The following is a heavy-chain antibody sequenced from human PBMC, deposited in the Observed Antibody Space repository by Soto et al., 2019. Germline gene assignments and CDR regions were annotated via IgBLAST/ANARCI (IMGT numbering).Heavy chain of an antibody. D-gene: IGHD3-22*01. Sequence: SCKASGGTFSSYAISWVRQAPGQGLEWMGGIIPIFGTANYAQKFQGRVTITADESTSTAYMELSSLRSEDTAVYYCARVQGYYDSSGPEQWFDPWGQGTLVTVSS. J-gene: IGHJ5*02. V-gene: IGHV1-69*01. CDR2: IIPIFGTA. CDR3: ARVQGYYDSSGPEQWFDP. CDR1: GGTFSSYA.